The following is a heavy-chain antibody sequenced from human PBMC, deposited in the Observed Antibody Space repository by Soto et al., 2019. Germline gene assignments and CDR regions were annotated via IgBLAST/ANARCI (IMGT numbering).Heavy chain of an antibody. V-gene: IGHV4-34*01. CDR1: GGSFSGYY. CDR3: ARAGSGSSSDWYFDY. D-gene: IGHD3-10*01. Sequence: QVQLQQWGAGLLKPSETLSLTCAVYGGSFSGYYWSWIRQPPGKGLEWIGEINHSGSTNYNPSLKSRVTISVDTSKHQFSLDLSSVTAADTAVYYCARAGSGSSSDWYFDYWGQGTLVTVSS. CDR2: INHSGST. J-gene: IGHJ4*02.